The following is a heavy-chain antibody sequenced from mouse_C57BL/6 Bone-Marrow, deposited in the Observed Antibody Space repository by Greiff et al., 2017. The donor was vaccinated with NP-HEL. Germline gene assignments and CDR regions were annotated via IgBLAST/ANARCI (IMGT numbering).Heavy chain of an antibody. CDR1: GYTFTSYG. CDR3: APLLRYYAMDY. Sequence: VQLQQSGAELARPGASVKLSCKASGYTFTSYGISWVKQRTGQGLEWIGEIYPRSGNTYYNEKFKGKATLAADKSSSTAYMELRSLTSEDSAVYFCAPLLRYYAMDYWGQGTSVTVSS. D-gene: IGHD1-2*01. J-gene: IGHJ4*01. V-gene: IGHV1-81*01. CDR2: IYPRSGNT.